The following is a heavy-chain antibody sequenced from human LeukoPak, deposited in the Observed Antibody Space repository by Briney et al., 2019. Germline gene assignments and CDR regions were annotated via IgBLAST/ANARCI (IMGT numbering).Heavy chain of an antibody. CDR2: IYYSGST. D-gene: IGHD5-18*01. CDR1: GGSISSYY. Sequence: PSETLSLTCTVSGGSISSYYWSWIRQPPGKGLEWIGYIYYSGSTNYNPSLKSRVTISVDTSKNQFSLKLSSVTAADTAVYYCARGYSRAGLDYWGQGTLVTVSS. CDR3: ARGYSRAGLDY. J-gene: IGHJ4*02. V-gene: IGHV4-59*01.